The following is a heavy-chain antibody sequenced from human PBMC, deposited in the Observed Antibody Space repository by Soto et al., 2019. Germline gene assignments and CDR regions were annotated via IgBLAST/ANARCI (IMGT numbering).Heavy chain of an antibody. CDR1: GFPFGENA. CDR3: AKHDNSSGSLDY. J-gene: IGHJ4*02. D-gene: IGHD6-19*01. Sequence: PGGSLRLSCAASGFPFGENAMSWVRQAPGKGLEWVSGISDSGATTYYADSVRGRFTISRDNSKNTLYLQMKSLRAEDSASYYCAKHDNSSGSLDYWGQGALVTVSS. V-gene: IGHV3-23*01. CDR2: ISDSGATT.